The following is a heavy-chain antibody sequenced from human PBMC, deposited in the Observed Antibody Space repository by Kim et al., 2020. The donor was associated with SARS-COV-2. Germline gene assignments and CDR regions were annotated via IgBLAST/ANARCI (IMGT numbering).Heavy chain of an antibody. CDR3: ARVPYSGYDYILNHYFDY. D-gene: IGHD5-12*01. CDR1: GYTFTSYY. Sequence: ASVKVSCKSSGYTFTSYYMHWVRQAPGQGLEWMGIINPSGGGTSYAQKFQGRVTMTRDTSTSTVYMELSSLRSEDTAVYYCARVPYSGYDYILNHYFDYWGQGTLVTVSS. CDR2: INPSGGGT. V-gene: IGHV1-46*01. J-gene: IGHJ4*02.